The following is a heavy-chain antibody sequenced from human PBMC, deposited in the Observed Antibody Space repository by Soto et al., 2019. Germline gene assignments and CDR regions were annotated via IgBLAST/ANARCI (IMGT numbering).Heavy chain of an antibody. J-gene: IGHJ4*02. CDR1: GFNVSISY. CDR2: IYSDGYT. CDR3: ARSKYCSSTTCFDY. D-gene: IGHD2-2*01. V-gene: IGHV3-66*01. Sequence: TGGSLRLSCAASGFNVSISYMSWVRQVPGKGLEWVSIIYSDGYTYYAASVKGRFTISRDNFKNTLYLQMSSLRAEDTAVYYCARSKYCSSTTCFDYWGQGTLVTVSS.